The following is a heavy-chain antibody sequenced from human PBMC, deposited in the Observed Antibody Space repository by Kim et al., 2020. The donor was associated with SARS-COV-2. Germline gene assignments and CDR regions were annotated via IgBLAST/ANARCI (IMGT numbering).Heavy chain of an antibody. CDR1: GFTFSSYA. V-gene: IGHV3-64*01. CDR3: ARGLDRDYHYYYYMDV. D-gene: IGHD2-2*03. J-gene: IGHJ6*03. CDR2: ITNNGGST. Sequence: GGSLRLSCAASGFTFSSYAMHWVRQATGKGLESVSAITNNGGSTYYANSVKGRFTISRDNSKNTLYLQMGSLRAEDMAVYYCARGLDRDYHYYYYMDVWG.